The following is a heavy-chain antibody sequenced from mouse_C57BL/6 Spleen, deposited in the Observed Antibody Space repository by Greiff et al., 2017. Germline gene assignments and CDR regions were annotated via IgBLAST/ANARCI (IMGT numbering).Heavy chain of an antibody. D-gene: IGHD1-1*01. Sequence: EVKLQESGPGLVKPSQSLSLTCSVTGYSITSGYYWNWIRQFPGNKLEWMGYISYDGSNNYNPSLKNRISITRDTSKTQFFLKLNSVTTEDTATYYCACYYGSSWDWGQGTTLTVSS. J-gene: IGHJ2*01. V-gene: IGHV3-6*01. CDR3: ACYYGSSWD. CDR1: GYSITSGYY. CDR2: ISYDGSN.